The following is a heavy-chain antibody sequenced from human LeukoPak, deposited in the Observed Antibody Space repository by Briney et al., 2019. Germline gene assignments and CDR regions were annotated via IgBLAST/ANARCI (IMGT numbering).Heavy chain of an antibody. J-gene: IGHJ4*02. CDR3: ASNYYDSSGYPYYFDY. D-gene: IGHD3-22*01. V-gene: IGHV3-23*01. CDR2: ISNSGSNT. CDR1: GFTFTNYG. Sequence: GGSLRLSCAASGFTFTNYGMNWVRQAPGKGLEWVSSISNSGSNTHYADAVKGRFTISRDTSKNTLYLQMNSLRAEDTAVYYCASNYYDSSGYPYYFDYWGQGTLVTVSS.